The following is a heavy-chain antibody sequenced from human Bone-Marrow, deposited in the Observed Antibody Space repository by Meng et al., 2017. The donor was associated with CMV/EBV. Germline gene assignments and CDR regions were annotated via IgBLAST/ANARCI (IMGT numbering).Heavy chain of an antibody. Sequence: SETLSLTCTVSGGSVSSGSYYWSWIRQPPGKGLEWIGYIYYSGSTNYNPSLKSRVTISVDTSKNQFSLKLSSVTAADTAVYYCATLEIALGGGYYGMDVWGQGTTVTVSS. CDR3: ATLEIALGGGYYGMDV. J-gene: IGHJ6*02. CDR1: GGSVSSGSYY. V-gene: IGHV4-61*01. CDR2: IYYSGST. D-gene: IGHD1-1*01.